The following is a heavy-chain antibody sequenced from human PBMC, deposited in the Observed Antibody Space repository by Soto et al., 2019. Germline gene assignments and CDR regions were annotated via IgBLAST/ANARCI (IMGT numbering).Heavy chain of an antibody. CDR3: ARGEVIRDRVYGMGV. V-gene: IGHV1-3*01. D-gene: IGHD2-21*01. Sequence: QVQLVQSGAEVKKPGASVKVSCKASGYTFTSYAMHWVRQAPGQRLEWMGWINAGNGNTKYSQKFQGRVTITRDTSASTAYMELSSLRSEDTAVYYCARGEVIRDRVYGMGVWGQGTTVTVSS. CDR2: INAGNGNT. CDR1: GYTFTSYA. J-gene: IGHJ6*02.